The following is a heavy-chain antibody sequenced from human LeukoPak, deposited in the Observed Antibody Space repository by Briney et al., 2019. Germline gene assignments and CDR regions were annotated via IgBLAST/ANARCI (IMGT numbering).Heavy chain of an antibody. CDR3: ARDSNNYYDSSGSKTGSQH. CDR1: GYTFTSYD. V-gene: IGHV1-8*01. Sequence: ASVKVSCKASGYTFTSYDINWVRQATGQGLEWMGWMNPNSGNTGYAQKFQGRVTMTRNTSISTAYMELSSLRSEDTAVYYCARDSNNYYDSSGSKTGSQHWGQGTLVTVSS. CDR2: MNPNSGNT. J-gene: IGHJ1*01. D-gene: IGHD3-22*01.